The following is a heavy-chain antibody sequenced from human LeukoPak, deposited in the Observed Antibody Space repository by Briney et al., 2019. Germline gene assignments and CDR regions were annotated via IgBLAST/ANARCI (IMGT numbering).Heavy chain of an antibody. D-gene: IGHD3-10*01. CDR2: ISAYNGNT. V-gene: IGHV1-18*01. CDR1: GYTFTSYG. J-gene: IGHJ4*02. CDR3: ARGQWFGEPGLADY. Sequence: ASVKVSCKASGYTFTSYGISWVRQAPGQGLEWMGWISAYNGNTNYAQKLQGRVTMTTDTSASTAYMDLSSLRSEDTAVYYCARGQWFGEPGLADYWGQGTLVTVSS.